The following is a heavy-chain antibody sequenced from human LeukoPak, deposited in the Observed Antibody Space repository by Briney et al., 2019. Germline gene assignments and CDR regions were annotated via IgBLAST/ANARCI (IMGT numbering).Heavy chain of an antibody. J-gene: IGHJ4*02. CDR3: ARDAGQATPFDY. D-gene: IGHD2-15*01. Sequence: GGSLRLSCAASGFTVSSYWIHWVRQAPGKGLVWVSLIRRDGTTSFAASVQGRFTISRDNARNTLYLQMDSLAAEDTAVYYCARDAGQATPFDYWGPGTLVTVSS. V-gene: IGHV3-74*01. CDR2: IRRDGTT. CDR1: GFTVSSYW.